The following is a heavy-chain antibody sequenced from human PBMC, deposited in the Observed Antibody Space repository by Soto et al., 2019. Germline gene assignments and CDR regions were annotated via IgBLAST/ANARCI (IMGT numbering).Heavy chain of an antibody. CDR2: IYPGDSET. CDR1: GYSFTIYW. V-gene: IGHV5-51*01. D-gene: IGHD6-19*01. CDR3: ARHKFGGGIAVAAL. J-gene: IGHJ4*02. Sequence: GESLKISCKGSGYSFTIYWIAWVRQMPGKGLEWMGIIYPGDSETRYSPSFQGQVTISADKSINTAYLQWSSLRASDTAMYYCARHKFGGGIAVAALWGQGTLVTVSS.